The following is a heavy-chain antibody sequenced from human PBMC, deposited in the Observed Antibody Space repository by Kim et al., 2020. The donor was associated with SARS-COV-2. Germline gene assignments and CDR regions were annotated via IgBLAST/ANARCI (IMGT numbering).Heavy chain of an antibody. CDR3: ARGHSGSYYNY. CDR1: GGSISSYY. V-gene: IGHV4-59*01. Sequence: SETLSLTCTVSGGSISSYYWSWIRQPPGKGLEWIGYIYYSGSTNYNPSLKSRVTISVDTSKNQFSLKLSSVTAADTAVYYCARGHSGSYYNYWGQGTLVTVSS. J-gene: IGHJ4*02. CDR2: IYYSGST. D-gene: IGHD1-26*01.